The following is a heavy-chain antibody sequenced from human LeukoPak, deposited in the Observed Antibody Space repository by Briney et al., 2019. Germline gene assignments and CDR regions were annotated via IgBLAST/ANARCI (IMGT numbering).Heavy chain of an antibody. CDR3: ARRGYFDWLLWA. CDR2: INPNSGGT. D-gene: IGHD3-9*01. CDR1: GYTFTGYY. V-gene: IGHV1-2*02. J-gene: IGHJ5*02. Sequence: GASVKVSCKASGYTFTGYYMHWVRRAPGQGLEWMGWINPNSGGTNYAQKFQGRVTMTRNTSISTAYMELSSLRSEDTAVYYCARRGYFDWLLWAWGQGTLVTVSS.